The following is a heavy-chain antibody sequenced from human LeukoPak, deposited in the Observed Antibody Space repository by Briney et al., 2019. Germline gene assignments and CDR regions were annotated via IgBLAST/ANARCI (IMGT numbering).Heavy chain of an antibody. Sequence: SQTLSLTCAISGDSVSSNSAAWNWIRQSPSRGLEWLGRTYYRSKWYNDYAVSVKSRITINPDTSKNQSSLQLNSVTPEDTAVYYCARDLAYCSGGSCYYYYYYMDVWGKGTTVTISS. CDR2: TYYRSKWYN. CDR1: GDSVSSNSAA. D-gene: IGHD2-15*01. J-gene: IGHJ6*03. CDR3: ARDLAYCSGGSCYYYYYYMDV. V-gene: IGHV6-1*01.